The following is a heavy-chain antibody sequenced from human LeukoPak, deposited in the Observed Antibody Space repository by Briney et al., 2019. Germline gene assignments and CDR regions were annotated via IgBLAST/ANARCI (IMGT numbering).Heavy chain of an antibody. V-gene: IGHV3-7*01. CDR2: IKEDGSEK. D-gene: IGHD1-14*01. J-gene: IGHJ4*02. CDR1: GFTFSTYW. CDR3: ARDSFETDIDY. Sequence: PGGSLRLSCAVSGFTFSTYWMSWVRQAPGKGLEWVGNIKEDGSEKYYVDSVKGRFTISRDNAKNSLYLQMNSLRVEDTAVYYCARDSFETDIDYWGQGTLVTVSS.